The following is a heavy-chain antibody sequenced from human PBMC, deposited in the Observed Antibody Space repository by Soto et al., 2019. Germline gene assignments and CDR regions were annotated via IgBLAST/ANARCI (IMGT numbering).Heavy chain of an antibody. CDR1: GFICSSYD. D-gene: IGHD5-12*01. Sequence: LRLSFAVSGFICSSYDMSWVRQAPGKGLDWVSTILVGGSTHYEDSVKGRFTISRDTSKNTVYLQMNSLTAGDTAVYYCAKATAITGGAFEIYGQGTLVTVSS. J-gene: IGHJ3*02. CDR2: ILVGGST. V-gene: IGHV3-23*01. CDR3: AKATAITGGAFEI.